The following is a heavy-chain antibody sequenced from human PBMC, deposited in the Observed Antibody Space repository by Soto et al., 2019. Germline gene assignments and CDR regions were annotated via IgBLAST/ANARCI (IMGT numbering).Heavy chain of an antibody. J-gene: IGHJ1*01. D-gene: IGHD2-8*01. V-gene: IGHV3-74*01. CDR3: AIQDCTNDVCLEAAVTVGGALES. Sequence: EVQLVQSGGGLAQPGKSLRLSCAASGFTFRKFWMHWVRHVPGKGPVWVSYISSDGTTTDYADSVKGRFTISRDNAKDTLYLQMDSLRAEDTAVYYCAIQDCTNDVCLEAAVTVGGALESWGQGTLVTVSS. CDR2: ISSDGTTT. CDR1: GFTFRKFW.